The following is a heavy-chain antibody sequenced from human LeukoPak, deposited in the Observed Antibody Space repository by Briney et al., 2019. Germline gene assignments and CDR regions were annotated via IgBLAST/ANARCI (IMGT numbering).Heavy chain of an antibody. CDR2: IYYSGST. CDR3: ARGTTGQRAYYYGSGRLYSFDY. V-gene: IGHV4-61*08. D-gene: IGHD3-10*01. Sequence: RPSETLSLTCTVSGGSISSGGYYWSWIRQPPGKGLEWIGYIYYSGSTNYNPSLKSRVTISVDTSKNQFSLKLSSVTAADTAVYYCARGTTGQRAYYYGSGRLYSFDYWAREPWSPSPQ. CDR1: GGSISSGGYY. J-gene: IGHJ4*02.